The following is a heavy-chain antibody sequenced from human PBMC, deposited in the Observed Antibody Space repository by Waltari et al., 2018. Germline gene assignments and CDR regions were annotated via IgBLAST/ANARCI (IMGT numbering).Heavy chain of an antibody. CDR1: GFTFSSYA. J-gene: IGHJ3*02. Sequence: EVQLLESGGGLVQPGGSLRLSCAASGFTFSSYAMSWVRQAPGKGLEWVSVIYSGGSPYYADSVEGRFTISRDNSKNTLYLQMNSLRAEDMAGYYCARDRNWNSQAFDIWGQGTMVTGSS. V-gene: IGHV3-23*03. CDR3: ARDRNWNSQAFDI. D-gene: IGHD1-7*01. CDR2: IYSGGSP.